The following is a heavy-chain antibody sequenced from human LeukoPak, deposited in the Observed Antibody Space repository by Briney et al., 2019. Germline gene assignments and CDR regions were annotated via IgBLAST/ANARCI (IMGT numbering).Heavy chain of an antibody. CDR2: IGDTT. Sequence: HPGGSLRLSCAASGFTFSIYAMSWVRQAPGKGLEWVSAIGDTTYYADSVEGRFTISRDNSKNTLYLQMNSLRAEDTAVYYCAKSHDYGGNSELDYWGQGTLVTVSS. V-gene: IGHV3-23*01. D-gene: IGHD4-23*01. CDR1: GFTFSIYA. CDR3: AKSHDYGGNSELDY. J-gene: IGHJ4*02.